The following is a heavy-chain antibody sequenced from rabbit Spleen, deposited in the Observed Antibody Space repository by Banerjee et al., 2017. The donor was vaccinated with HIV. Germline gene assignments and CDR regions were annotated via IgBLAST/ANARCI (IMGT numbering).Heavy chain of an antibody. D-gene: IGHD1-1*01. Sequence: QSLAESGGGLVTPGASLTLTCKASGFSFSSGYDMCWVRQAPGKGLEWIGYIDPLFGTTYYANWVNGRFTISSHNAQNTLYLQLNRLTAADTATYFCVRGASSSGYYSLWGPGTLVTVS. CDR1: GFSFSSGYD. V-gene: IGHV1S40*01. J-gene: IGHJ6*01. CDR3: VRGASSSGYYSL. CDR2: IDPLFGTT.